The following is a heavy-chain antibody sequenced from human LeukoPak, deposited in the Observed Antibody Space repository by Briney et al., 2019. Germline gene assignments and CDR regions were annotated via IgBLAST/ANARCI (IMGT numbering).Heavy chain of an antibody. D-gene: IGHD3-22*01. Sequence: GGSLRLSCAASGFTFSSYAMSWVRQAPGKGREWVSAISGSGGSTYYADSVKGRFTISRDNSKNTLYLQMNSLRAEDTAVYYCAKDRVYYYDSSGYAGIYGMDVWGQGTTVTVSS. J-gene: IGHJ6*02. CDR3: AKDRVYYYDSSGYAGIYGMDV. CDR1: GFTFSSYA. V-gene: IGHV3-23*01. CDR2: ISGSGGST.